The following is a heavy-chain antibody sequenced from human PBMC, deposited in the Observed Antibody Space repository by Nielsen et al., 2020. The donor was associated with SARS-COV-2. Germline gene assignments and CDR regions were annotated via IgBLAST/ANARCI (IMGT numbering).Heavy chain of an antibody. V-gene: IGHV3-23*03. CDR3: AKDPAAVVPDNYFDY. D-gene: IGHD2-2*01. J-gene: IGHJ4*02. CDR1: GFTFSSYA. Sequence: GGSLRLSCAASGFTFSSYAMSWVRQAPGKGLEWVSIIYSGGISTFYADSVKGRFTTSRDNSENTLYLQMNSLRADDTAVYYCAKDPAAVVPDNYFDYWGQGTLVTVSS. CDR2: IYSGGIST.